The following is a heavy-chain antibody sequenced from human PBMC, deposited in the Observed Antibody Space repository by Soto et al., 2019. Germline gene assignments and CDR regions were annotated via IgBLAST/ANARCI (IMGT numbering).Heavy chain of an antibody. D-gene: IGHD3-10*01. J-gene: IGHJ4*03. Sequence: GGSLRISCAASGVAFSKSRIYWFRQAPGKGLEWVAIIWYDGSNEYYADSVKGRFTISRDNSKNTVYLQMNSLRAEDTAGYYCLKACGTGRNFSTHWFDYCGHGTLVTV. CDR3: LKACGTGRNFSTHWFDY. CDR1: GVAFSKSR. CDR2: IWYDGSNE. V-gene: IGHV3-33*07.